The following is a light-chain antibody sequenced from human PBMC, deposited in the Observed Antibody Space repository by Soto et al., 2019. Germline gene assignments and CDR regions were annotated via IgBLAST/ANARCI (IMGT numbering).Light chain of an antibody. J-gene: IGLJ1*01. CDR1: SSDVGGYNY. CDR2: DVT. CDR3: SSYTSSSTPYV. V-gene: IGLV2-14*01. Sequence: QSALTQPASVSGSPGQSITISCTGTSSDVGGYNYVSWYQQHPVKAPKLMIYDVTNRPSGVSDRFSGSKSGNTASLTISGLQAEDEADYYSSSYTSSSTPYVFGTGTKVTV.